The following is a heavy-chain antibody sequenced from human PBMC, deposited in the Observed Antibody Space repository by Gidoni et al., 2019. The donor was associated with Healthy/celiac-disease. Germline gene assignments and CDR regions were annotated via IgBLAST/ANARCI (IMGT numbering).Heavy chain of an antibody. V-gene: IGHV3-23*01. D-gene: IGHD6-19*01. CDR2: ISGSGGST. CDR1: GFTFSSYA. CDR3: AKEGEYSSGWSLIDY. Sequence: CPASGFTFSSYAMSWVRQAPGKGLEWVSAISGSGGSTYYADSVKGRFTISRDNSKNTLYLQMNSLRAEDTAVYYCAKEGEYSSGWSLIDYWGQGTLVTVSS. J-gene: IGHJ4*02.